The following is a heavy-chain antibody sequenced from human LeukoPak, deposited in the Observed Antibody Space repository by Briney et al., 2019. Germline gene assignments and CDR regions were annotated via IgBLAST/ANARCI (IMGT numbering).Heavy chain of an antibody. CDR3: ARDPPEDEWNSLDS. V-gene: IGHV4-59*01. CDR1: GGSLTGYY. J-gene: IGHJ4*02. D-gene: IGHD1-7*01. Sequence: SETLSLTCTVSGGSLTGYYCNWIRQPPGKGLEWIGFIHYTGLTVYSPSFQSRVTMSVDTSRTQFSLDLSSVTAADTALYYCARDPPEDEWNSLDSWGQGTLVTVSS. CDR2: IHYTGLT.